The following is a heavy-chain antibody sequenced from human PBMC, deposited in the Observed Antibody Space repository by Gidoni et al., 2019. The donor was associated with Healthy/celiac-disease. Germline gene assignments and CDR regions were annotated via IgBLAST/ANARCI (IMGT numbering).Heavy chain of an antibody. Sequence: EVQLVESGGGLVQPGRSLRLSCAASGFPFDDYAMHWVRQAPGKGLDWVSGISWNSGSIGYADSVKGRFTISRDNAKNSLYLQMNSLRAEDTALYYCAKDTTATVTRGPIDYWGQGTLVTVSS. V-gene: IGHV3-9*01. CDR3: AKDTTATVTRGPIDY. CDR1: GFPFDDYA. J-gene: IGHJ4*02. D-gene: IGHD4-17*01. CDR2: ISWNSGSI.